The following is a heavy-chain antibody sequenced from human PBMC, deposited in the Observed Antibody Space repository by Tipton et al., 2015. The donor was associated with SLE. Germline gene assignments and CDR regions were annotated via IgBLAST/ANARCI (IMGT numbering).Heavy chain of an antibody. J-gene: IGHJ4*02. Sequence: QLVQSGGGLVQPGGSLRLSCAASGFTFNRYWMHWVCQAPGKGLMWVSRIDSDGTITNYADTVKGRFTISRANAKDTLYLQMNSLRAEDTAVYYCARIHYYGSGSRDYWGQGTLVTVSS. D-gene: IGHD3-10*01. CDR3: ARIHYYGSGSRDY. V-gene: IGHV3-74*02. CDR1: GFTFNRYW. CDR2: IDSDGTIT.